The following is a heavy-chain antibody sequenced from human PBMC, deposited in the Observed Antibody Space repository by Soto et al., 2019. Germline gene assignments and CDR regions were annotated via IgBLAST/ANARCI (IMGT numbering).Heavy chain of an antibody. CDR3: AREGVTYSGNYYNGFDI. Sequence: QVHLVESGGGVVQPGRSLRLSCAASGFTCSSYAMHWVRQAPGKGLEWVAVISYDGSNKYYADSVKGRFTISRDNAKNTLDLQMSSLRAEDTAVYYCAREGVTYSGNYYNGFDIWGRGTMVTVSS. CDR1: GFTCSSYA. V-gene: IGHV3-30-3*01. J-gene: IGHJ3*02. CDR2: ISYDGSNK. D-gene: IGHD1-26*01.